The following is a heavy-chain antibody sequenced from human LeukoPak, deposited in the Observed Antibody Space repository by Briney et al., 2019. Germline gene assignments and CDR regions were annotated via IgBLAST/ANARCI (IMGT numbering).Heavy chain of an antibody. V-gene: IGHV3-23*01. Sequence: HPGGTLRLSCAASGFTFSSYGMSWVRQAPGKGLEWVSAISGSGGSTYYADSVKGRFTISRDNAKNSLYLQMNSLRAEDTAVYYCARGRSSSWYLSVRYYYYYMDVWGKGTTVTISS. CDR3: ARGRSSSWYLSVRYYYYYMDV. CDR1: GFTFSSYG. D-gene: IGHD6-13*01. J-gene: IGHJ6*03. CDR2: ISGSGGST.